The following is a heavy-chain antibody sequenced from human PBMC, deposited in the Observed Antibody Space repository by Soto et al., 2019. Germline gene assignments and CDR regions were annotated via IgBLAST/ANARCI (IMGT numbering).Heavy chain of an antibody. Sequence: PSETLSLTCTVSGGSISSYYWSWIRQPPGKGLEWIGYIYYSGSTYYNPSLKSRVTISVDTSKNQFSLKLSSVTAADTAVYYCARAAVNYYDSSGYCDWFDPWGQGTLVTVSS. CDR2: IYYSGST. J-gene: IGHJ5*02. D-gene: IGHD3-22*01. CDR3: ARAAVNYYDSSGYCDWFDP. CDR1: GGSISSYY. V-gene: IGHV4-59*12.